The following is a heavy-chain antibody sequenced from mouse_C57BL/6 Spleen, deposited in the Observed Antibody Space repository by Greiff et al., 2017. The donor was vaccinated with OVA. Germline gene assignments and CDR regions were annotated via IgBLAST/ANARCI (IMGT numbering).Heavy chain of an antibody. Sequence: EVQLQQSGPELVKPGASVKISCKASGYTFTDYYMNWVKQSHGKSLEWIGDINPNNGGTSYNQKFKGKATLTVDKSSSTAYMELRSLTSEDSAVYYCEGLLNGSSDWGQGTLVTVSA. V-gene: IGHV1-26*01. CDR2: INPNNGGT. CDR3: EGLLNGSSD. D-gene: IGHD1-1*01. J-gene: IGHJ3*01. CDR1: GYTFTDYY.